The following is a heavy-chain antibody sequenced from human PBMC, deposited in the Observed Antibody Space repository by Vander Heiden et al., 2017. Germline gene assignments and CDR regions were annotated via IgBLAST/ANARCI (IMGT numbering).Heavy chain of an antibody. D-gene: IGHD2-15*01. Sequence: EVQLVASGGGLVQPGGSLRLSCPASGFTFSNYWMSWVRQAPGKGLEWLANIKQDGSEKFYVDSMKGRFTISRDNAKNSLYLQMNSLRAEDTAVYYCARDSELRGSPEFEYWGQGTLVTVSS. V-gene: IGHV3-7*01. J-gene: IGHJ4*02. CDR2: IKQDGSEK. CDR3: ARDSELRGSPEFEY. CDR1: GFTFSNYW.